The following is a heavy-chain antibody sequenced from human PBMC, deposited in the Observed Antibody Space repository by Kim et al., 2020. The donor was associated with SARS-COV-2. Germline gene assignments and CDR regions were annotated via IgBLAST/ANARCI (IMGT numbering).Heavy chain of an antibody. Sequence: GGSLRLSCAASGFTFNKAWMHWVRQSPGKGLEWVGLLKSKNVGGTRDYAAPVKDRFSMSRDDSKNILYLQMNSLKTEDTAVYYCATRPVYPGAFYWGQGTLVTVSS. J-gene: IGHJ4*02. D-gene: IGHD3-10*01. V-gene: IGHV3-15*01. CDR2: LKSKNVGGTR. CDR3: ATRPVYPGAFY. CDR1: GFTFNKAW.